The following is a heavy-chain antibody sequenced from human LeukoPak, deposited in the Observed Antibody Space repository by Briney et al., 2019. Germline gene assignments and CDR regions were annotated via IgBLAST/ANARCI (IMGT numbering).Heavy chain of an antibody. V-gene: IGHV3-48*03. CDR2: ISSSGSTI. CDR1: GVTFSSYE. J-gene: IGHJ3*02. CDR3: ARSMDAFDI. Sequence: PGGSLRLSCAASGVTFSSYEKNWVRQAPGKGLEWVSYISSSGSTIYYADSVKGRFTTSRDNAKNSLYLQMNSLRAEDTAVYYCARSMDAFDIWCQGTMVTVSS.